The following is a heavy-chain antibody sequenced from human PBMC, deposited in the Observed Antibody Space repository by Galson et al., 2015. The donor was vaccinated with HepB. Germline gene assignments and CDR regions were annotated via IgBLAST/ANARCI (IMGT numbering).Heavy chain of an antibody. CDR2: IYTGGTT. CDR3: TRDPSSTLGYGRDV. V-gene: IGHV3-53*01. J-gene: IGHJ6*02. Sequence: SLRLSCAASGFTVSSSYMSWVRQAPGKGLEWVSVIYTGGTTYYAESVKGRFSISRDDSKNTVYLQLNSLRAEDTAVYYCTRDPSSTLGYGRDVWGQGTTVTVSS. CDR1: GFTVSSSY. D-gene: IGHD6-13*01.